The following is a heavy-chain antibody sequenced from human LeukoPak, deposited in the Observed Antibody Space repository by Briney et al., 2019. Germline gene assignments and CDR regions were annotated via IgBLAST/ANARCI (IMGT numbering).Heavy chain of an antibody. CDR2: IYCSGST. CDR3: AGNSIAAAGT. J-gene: IGHJ4*02. V-gene: IGHV4-59*01. CDR1: GGSISSYY. D-gene: IGHD6-13*01. Sequence: PSETLSLTCTVSGGSISSYYWSWIRQPPGKGLEWIGYIYCSGSTNYNPSLKSRVTISVDTSKNQFSLKLSSVTAADTAVYYCAGNSIAAAGTWGQGTLVTVSS.